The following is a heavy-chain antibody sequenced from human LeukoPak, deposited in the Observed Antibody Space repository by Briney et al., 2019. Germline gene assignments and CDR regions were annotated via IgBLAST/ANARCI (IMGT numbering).Heavy chain of an antibody. V-gene: IGHV4-61*02. CDR1: GGSISSGSYY. D-gene: IGHD1-1*01. CDR2: IYTSGST. CDR3: ARAGFPAFDI. J-gene: IGHJ3*02. Sequence: SQTLSLTCTVSGGSISSGSYYWSWIRQPAGKGLEWIGRIYTSGSTYYNPSLKSRVTISVDTSKNQFSLKLSSVTAADTAVYYCARAGFPAFDIWGQGTMVTVSS.